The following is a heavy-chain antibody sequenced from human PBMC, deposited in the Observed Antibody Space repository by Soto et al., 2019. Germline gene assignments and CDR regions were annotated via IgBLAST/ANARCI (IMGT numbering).Heavy chain of an antibody. Sequence: QVQLVQSGAEVKKPGASVKVSCKASGYTFTGYYMHWVRQAPGQGLEWMGWINPNSGGTNHAQKFQGRVTMTRDTSLSTAYMELSRLRSDDTAVYYGARARRQDTMVRGSGKGYGMDGWGQGTTVTVSS. J-gene: IGHJ6*02. CDR3: ARARRQDTMVRGSGKGYGMDG. CDR1: GYTFTGYY. V-gene: IGHV1-2*02. D-gene: IGHD3-10*01. CDR2: INPNSGGT.